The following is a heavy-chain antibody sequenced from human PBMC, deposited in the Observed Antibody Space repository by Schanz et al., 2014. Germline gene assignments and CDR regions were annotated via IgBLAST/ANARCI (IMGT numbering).Heavy chain of an antibody. J-gene: IGHJ4*02. CDR2: ISSRSSHI. CDR3: ARGGPAYYFDD. Sequence: EVQLVESGGGLVKPGGSLRLSCGVSGFTASSHSMNWVRQAPGKGLEWVSSISSRSSHIYYADSVKGRFTVSRDNAKNSVYLQMNGLRVEDTAVYYCARGGPAYYFDDWGQGTLVTVSS. CDR1: GFTASSHS. V-gene: IGHV3-21*02.